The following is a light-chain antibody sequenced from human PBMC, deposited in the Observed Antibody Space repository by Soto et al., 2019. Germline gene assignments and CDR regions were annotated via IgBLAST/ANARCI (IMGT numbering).Light chain of an antibody. V-gene: IGKV1-5*01. Sequence: DIQMTQSPSTLSASLGDIVTITCRASQSVRSWLAWYQQKPGRAPKFLIYDASSLESGVPSRFSGSGSGTEFTLTISNLQPDDFATYYCQQYDNYPLTFGGGTKVDI. CDR3: QQYDNYPLT. CDR2: DAS. CDR1: QSVRSW. J-gene: IGKJ4*01.